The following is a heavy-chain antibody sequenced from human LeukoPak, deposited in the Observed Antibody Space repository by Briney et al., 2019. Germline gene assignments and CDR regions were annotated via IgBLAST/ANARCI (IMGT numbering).Heavy chain of an antibody. V-gene: IGHV3-48*03. CDR2: ISSSGSTI. Sequence: GGTLRLSCAASGFTFSGYEMNWVRQAPGKGLEWVSYISSSGSTIYYADSVKGRFTISRDNAKNSLYLQMNSLRAEDTAVYYCAELGITMIGGVWGKGTTVTISS. CDR3: AELGITMIGGV. CDR1: GFTFSGYE. D-gene: IGHD3-10*02. J-gene: IGHJ6*04.